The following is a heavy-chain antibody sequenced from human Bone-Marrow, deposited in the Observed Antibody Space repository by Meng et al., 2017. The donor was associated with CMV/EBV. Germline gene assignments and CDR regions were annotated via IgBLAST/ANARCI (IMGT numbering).Heavy chain of an antibody. CDR2: INPNSGGT. J-gene: IGHJ6*02. V-gene: IGHV1-2*02. CDR3: GGEEGFDEILTGISRGGGMDV. Sequence: ASVKVSCKASGYTFTGYYMHWVRQAPGQGLEWMGWINPNSGGTNYAQKFQGRVTMTRDTSISTAYMGLSRLGSDNTAVYYWGGEEGFDEILTGISRGGGMDVWGQGTTVTVSS. CDR1: GYTFTGYY. D-gene: IGHD3-9*01.